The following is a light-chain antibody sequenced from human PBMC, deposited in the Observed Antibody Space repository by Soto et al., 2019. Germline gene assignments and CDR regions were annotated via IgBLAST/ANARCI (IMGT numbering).Light chain of an antibody. Sequence: EIVMTQSPDTLSVSPGERATLSCRASQSVSINVAWYQHKPGHAPRLLIYDASARAAGSRDRCSGSGSGTDFTLTISMRAPEDFAVYIYQQYGTSPRPFGQGTRLE. CDR1: QSVSIN. CDR3: QQYGTSPRP. J-gene: IGKJ5*01. CDR2: DAS. V-gene: IGKV3-20*01.